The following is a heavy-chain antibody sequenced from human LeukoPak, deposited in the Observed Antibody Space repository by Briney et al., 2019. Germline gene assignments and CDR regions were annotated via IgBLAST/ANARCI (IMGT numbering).Heavy chain of an antibody. D-gene: IGHD6-19*01. CDR1: GFTFSSYS. CDR3: ARGGYGAVAGINY. J-gene: IGHJ4*02. V-gene: IGHV3-21*04. Sequence: GGSLRLSCAASGFTFSSYSMNWVRQAPGKGLEWVSSISSSSSYIYYADSVKGRFTISRDNAKNSLYLQMNSLRAEDTAVYYCARGGYGAVAGINYWGQGTLVTVSS. CDR2: ISSSSSYI.